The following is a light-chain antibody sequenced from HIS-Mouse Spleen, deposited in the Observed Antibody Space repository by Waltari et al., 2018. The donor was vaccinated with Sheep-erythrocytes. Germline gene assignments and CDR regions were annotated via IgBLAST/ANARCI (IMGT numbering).Light chain of an antibody. J-gene: IGLJ3*02. V-gene: IGLV3-1*01. Sequence: SYELTQPPSVSVSPGQTASITCSGDKLGDKYACWYQQKPGQSPVLVIYQDSKRPSGFPERFSGSNSGNTATLTISGTQAMDEADYYCQAWDSSTAWAFGGGTKLTVL. CDR1: KLGDKY. CDR3: QAWDSSTAWA. CDR2: QDS.